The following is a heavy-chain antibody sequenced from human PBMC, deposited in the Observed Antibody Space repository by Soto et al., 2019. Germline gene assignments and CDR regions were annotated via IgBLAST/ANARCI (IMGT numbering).Heavy chain of an antibody. V-gene: IGHV3-23*01. CDR2: PSGSGGST. CDR3: AKVRLAGKYYYDSSGEDY. Sequence: GGSLRLSCAGSGLTFRSYAMSWVRQAPGKGLEWVSAPSGSGGSTYYADSVKGRFTISRDNSKNTLYLEMNSLRAEDTAVYYCAKVRLAGKYYYDSSGEDYWSQGT. CDR1: GLTFRSYA. J-gene: IGHJ4*02. D-gene: IGHD3-22*01.